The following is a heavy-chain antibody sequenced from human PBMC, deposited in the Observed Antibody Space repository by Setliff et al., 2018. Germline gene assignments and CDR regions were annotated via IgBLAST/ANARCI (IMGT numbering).Heavy chain of an antibody. D-gene: IGHD6-13*01. CDR1: GFTFDDYA. V-gene: IGHV3-9*01. CDR2: ISWDGETV. J-gene: IGHJ5*02. CDR3: VPGLATAGKVS. Sequence: LSLSCAASGFTFDDYAMHWVRQPPGKGLEWVSGISWDGETVGYGDSVKGRFTISRDNAKKSLYLQMNSLRAEDTAVYYCVPGLATAGKVSWGQGTLVTV.